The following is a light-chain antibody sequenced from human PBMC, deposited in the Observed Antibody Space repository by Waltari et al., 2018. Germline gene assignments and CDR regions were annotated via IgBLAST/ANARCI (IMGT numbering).Light chain of an antibody. CDR1: QGIRND. Sequence: AIEMTQPPSSLSASVGDRVTITCRASQGIRNDLGWYQQKPGTAPKLLIYAASSLQSGVPSRFSGSGSGTDFTLTISSLQPEDFATYYCLQDYNYPPTFGGGTKVEIK. V-gene: IGKV1-6*01. CDR3: LQDYNYPPT. CDR2: AAS. J-gene: IGKJ4*01.